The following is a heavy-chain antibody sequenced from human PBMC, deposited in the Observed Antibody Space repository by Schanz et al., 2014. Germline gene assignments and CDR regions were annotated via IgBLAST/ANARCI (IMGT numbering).Heavy chain of an antibody. D-gene: IGHD3-22*01. Sequence: EVQLVESGGGLVKPGGSLRLSCAASGFTFSDYYMTWMRQAPGKGLEWVSAINGNGGITYYADPVKGRFTISRDNSENTLYLQMNSLRAEDTAVYYCAKQHGVIQQVSDYWGQGTLVTGSS. J-gene: IGHJ4*02. CDR2: INGNGGIT. CDR3: AKQHGVIQQVSDY. CDR1: GFTFSDYY. V-gene: IGHV3-23*04.